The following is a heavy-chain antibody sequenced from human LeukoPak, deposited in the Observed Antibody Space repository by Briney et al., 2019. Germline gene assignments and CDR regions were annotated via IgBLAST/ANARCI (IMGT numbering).Heavy chain of an antibody. Sequence: GPVKFSCKASGYTFTGYYMHWVRPAPGQGLEWMGWINPNGGGTNYAQKFQGRVTITRDTSISTAYMELSRLRSDDTAVYYCARPALFNDGWFDPWGQGTLVTVSS. V-gene: IGHV1-2*02. CDR3: ARPALFNDGWFDP. CDR2: INPNGGGT. D-gene: IGHD2-21*01. J-gene: IGHJ5*02. CDR1: GYTFTGYY.